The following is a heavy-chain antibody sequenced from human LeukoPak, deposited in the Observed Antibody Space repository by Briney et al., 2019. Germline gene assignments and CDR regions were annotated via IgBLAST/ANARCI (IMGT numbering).Heavy chain of an antibody. Sequence: SETLSLTCTVSGGSISSGGYYWSWIRQPPGKGLEWIGYIYHSGSTYYNPSLKSRVTISVDRSKNQFSLKLSSVTAADTAVYYCARGDGYSHYFDYWGQGTLVTVSS. J-gene: IGHJ4*02. D-gene: IGHD5-24*01. CDR3: ARGDGYSHYFDY. CDR1: GGSISSGGYY. CDR2: IYHSGST. V-gene: IGHV4-30-2*01.